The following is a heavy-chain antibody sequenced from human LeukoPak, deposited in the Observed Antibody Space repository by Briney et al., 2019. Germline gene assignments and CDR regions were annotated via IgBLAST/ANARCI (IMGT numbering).Heavy chain of an antibody. CDR2: INPNSGGT. CDR3: ARDLRFTSGYYFDY. J-gene: IGHJ4*02. Sequence: GASVKVSCKASGYTFTGYYMHWVRQAPGQGLEWMGWINPNSGGTNYAQKFQGRVTMTRDTSISTAYMELSRLKSDDTAVYYCARDLRFTSGYYFDYWGQGTLVTVSS. V-gene: IGHV1-2*02. CDR1: GYTFTGYY. D-gene: IGHD3-22*01.